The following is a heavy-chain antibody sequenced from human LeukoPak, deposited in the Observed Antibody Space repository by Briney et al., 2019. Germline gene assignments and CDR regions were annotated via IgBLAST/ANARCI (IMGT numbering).Heavy chain of an antibody. CDR3: ARGAITMVRGVIMGY. CDR2: INPNSGGT. J-gene: IGHJ4*02. Sequence: GASVKVSCKASGYTFTGYYMHWVRQAPGQGLEWMGWINPNSGGTNYAQKFQGRVTMTRDTSISTAYMELSRLRSDDTAVYYCARGAITMVRGVIMGYWGQGTLVTVSS. CDR1: GYTFTGYY. V-gene: IGHV1-2*02. D-gene: IGHD3-10*01.